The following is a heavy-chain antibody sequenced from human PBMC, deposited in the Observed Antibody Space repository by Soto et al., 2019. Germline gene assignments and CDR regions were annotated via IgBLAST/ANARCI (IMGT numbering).Heavy chain of an antibody. V-gene: IGHV4-39*07. D-gene: IGHD2-2*02. CDR2: IYYSGST. J-gene: IGHJ5*02. CDR1: GGSITSSSYY. CDR3: ARGYCSSTICYIWDNWFDP. Sequence: KPSETLSLTCTVSGGSITSSSYYWGWIRQPPGKGLEWIGNIYYSGSTYYNPSLKSRVTISVDTSKNQFSLKLSSVTAADTAVYYCARGYCSSTICYIWDNWFDPWGQGTLVTVSS.